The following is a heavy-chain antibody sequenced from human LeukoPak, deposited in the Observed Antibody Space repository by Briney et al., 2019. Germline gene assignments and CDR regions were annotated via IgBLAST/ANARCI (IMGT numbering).Heavy chain of an antibody. CDR2: ISSSSSYI. Sequence: AGGSLRLSCAASGFTFSSYSMNWVRQAPGKGLEWVSSISSSSSYIYYADSAKGRFTISRDNAKNSLYLQMNSLRAEDTAVYYCAREGVGATPEPFFDYWGQGTLVTVSS. J-gene: IGHJ4*02. CDR1: GFTFSSYS. CDR3: AREGVGATPEPFFDY. D-gene: IGHD1-26*01. V-gene: IGHV3-21*01.